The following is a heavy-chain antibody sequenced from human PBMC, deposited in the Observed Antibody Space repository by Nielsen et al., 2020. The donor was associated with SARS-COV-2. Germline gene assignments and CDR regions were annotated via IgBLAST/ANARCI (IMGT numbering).Heavy chain of an antibody. Sequence: GESLKISCAASGFTFSSYDMHWVRQTTGRGLEWVSGIGTTGDTVYRDSVKGRFTISREDAKHSFYLQMNSLRVGDTAVYYCARLPHGYTYGRYYYHGLDVWGQGTTVTISS. CDR3: ARLPHGYTYGRYYYHGLDV. CDR2: IGTTGDT. V-gene: IGHV3-13*04. J-gene: IGHJ6*02. D-gene: IGHD5-18*01. CDR1: GFTFSSYD.